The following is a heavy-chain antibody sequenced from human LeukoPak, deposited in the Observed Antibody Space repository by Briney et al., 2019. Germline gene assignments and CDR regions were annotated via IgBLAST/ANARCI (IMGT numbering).Heavy chain of an antibody. CDR3: ARGGVVVVTRGAFDI. D-gene: IGHD3-22*01. CDR1: GGSISGYY. Sequence: PSETLSLTCTVSGGSISGYYWSWIRQPPGKGLEWIGYIFYSGGTNYNPSLKSRVTISVDTSKNQLSLKLSSVTVADTAVYYCARGGVVVVTRGAFDIWGQGTMVTVSS. CDR2: IFYSGGT. J-gene: IGHJ3*02. V-gene: IGHV4-59*01.